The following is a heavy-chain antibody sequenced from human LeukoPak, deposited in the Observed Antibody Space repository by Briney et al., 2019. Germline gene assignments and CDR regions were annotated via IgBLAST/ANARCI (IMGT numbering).Heavy chain of an antibody. CDR1: GYTFTSYY. CDR3: ARDLRVFGRPLYYFDY. D-gene: IGHD3-16*01. J-gene: IGHJ4*02. V-gene: IGHV1-46*01. Sequence: ASVKVSRMASGYTFTSYYMHWVRPAPGQGLEWMGIINPSGGSTSYAQKFQGRVTMTRDTSTSTVYMELSSLRSEDTAVYYCARDLRVFGRPLYYFDYWGQGTLVTVSS. CDR2: INPSGGST.